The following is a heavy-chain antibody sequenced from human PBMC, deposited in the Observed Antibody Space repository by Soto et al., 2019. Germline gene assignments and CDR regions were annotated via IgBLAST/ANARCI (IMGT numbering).Heavy chain of an antibody. J-gene: IGHJ1*01. D-gene: IGHD3-3*01. Sequence: SETLSLTCTVSGYSISSGYYWGWIRQPPGKGLEWIGSIYHSGSTYYNPSLKSRVTISVDTSKNQFSLKLSSVTTADTAVYYCARNTRTPGITIFGVGDFQHWGQGTLVTVSS. V-gene: IGHV4-38-2*02. CDR3: ARNTRTPGITIFGVGDFQH. CDR2: IYHSGST. CDR1: GYSISSGYY.